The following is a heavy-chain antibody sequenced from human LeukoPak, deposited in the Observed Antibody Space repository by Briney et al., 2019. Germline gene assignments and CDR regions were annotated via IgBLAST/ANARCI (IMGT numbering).Heavy chain of an antibody. CDR2: IKQDGSDK. CDR3: ARLTGTTGFDY. D-gene: IGHD1-1*01. V-gene: IGHV3-7*01. Sequence: GGSLRLSCAASGFPFSSYWMSWVRQPPGEGLEWVANIKQDGSDKYYVDSVKGRFTISRDNAKNSLYLQLNSLRADDTAVYYCARLTGTTGFDYWGQGTLVTVSS. CDR1: GFPFSSYW. J-gene: IGHJ4*02.